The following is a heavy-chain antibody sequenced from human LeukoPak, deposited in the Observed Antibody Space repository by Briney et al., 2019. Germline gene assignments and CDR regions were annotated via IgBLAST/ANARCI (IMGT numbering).Heavy chain of an antibody. CDR1: GFTFSTYW. CDR3: AKKWSGDYDSSGINDAFDL. J-gene: IGHJ3*01. D-gene: IGHD3-22*01. V-gene: IGHV3-74*01. Sequence: GGTLRLSCAASGFTFSTYWMHWVRQAPGKGLVWVSRINTDGSSTYYADSVKGRFTISRDNSKNTLYLQMNSLRPEDTAVYYCAKKWSGDYDSSGINDAFDLWGQGTMVTVSS. CDR2: INTDGSST.